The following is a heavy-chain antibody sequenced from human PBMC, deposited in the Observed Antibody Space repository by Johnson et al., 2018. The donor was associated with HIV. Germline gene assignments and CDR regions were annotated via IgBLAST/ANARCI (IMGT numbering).Heavy chain of an antibody. CDR3: ARGGLVHDALDM. CDR1: GFTFSSYA. D-gene: IGHD3-22*01. CDR2: ISYDGKNK. V-gene: IGHV3-30*04. Sequence: VQLVESGGGLVQPGGSLRLSCAASGFTFSSYAMHWVRQAPGKGLEWVAVISYDGKNKDYADPVKGRFTLSRDNSKNTLYLQLSSLRTEDTAVFYCARGGLVHDALDMLGQGTMVTVSS. J-gene: IGHJ3*02.